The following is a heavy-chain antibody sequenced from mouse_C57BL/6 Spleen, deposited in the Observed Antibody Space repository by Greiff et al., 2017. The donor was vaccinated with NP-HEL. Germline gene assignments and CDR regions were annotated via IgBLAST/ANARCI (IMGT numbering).Heavy chain of an antibody. CDR1: GFNIKDDY. CDR2: IDPENGDT. J-gene: IGHJ2*01. V-gene: IGHV14-4*01. D-gene: IGHD1-1*01. Sequence: EVKLQESGAELVRPGASVKLSCTASGFNIKDDYMHWVKQRPEQGLEWIGWIDPENGDTEYASKFQGKATITADTSSNTAYLQLSSLTSEDTAVYYCTTTSYYGSSYNYWGQGTTLTVSS. CDR3: TTTSYYGSSYNY.